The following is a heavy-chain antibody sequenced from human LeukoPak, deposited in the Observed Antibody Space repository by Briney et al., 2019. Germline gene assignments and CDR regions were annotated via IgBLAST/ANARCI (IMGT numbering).Heavy chain of an antibody. CDR1: LGMTFSEYW. CDR3: VGGIGWQPDY. D-gene: IGHD6-19*01. V-gene: IGHV3-7*03. CDR2: IRQDGREK. J-gene: IGHJ4*02. Sequence: HPGGSLRLCCGASLGMTFSEYWVNWVCKAPGKGLEWVAIIRQDGREKLYLDSVKGRFTISRDNAKSSVYLQINSLRAEDTAVYYCVGGIGWQPDYWGQGTLVTVSS.